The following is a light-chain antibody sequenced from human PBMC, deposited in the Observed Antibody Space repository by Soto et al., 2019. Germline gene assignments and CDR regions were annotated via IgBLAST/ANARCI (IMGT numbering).Light chain of an antibody. J-gene: IGKJ4*01. CDR2: AAS. CDR1: HSISSY. Sequence: DIQMTQSTSSLSASVGDILTITCRSSHSISSYLNWYQQKPGKAPKLLIYAASSLQSGVPSRFRGSGAAPDVTLTIRSMPPEDFATYSCQQTYSNTLTFGGGTKVEIK. CDR3: QQTYSNTLT. V-gene: IGKV1-39*01.